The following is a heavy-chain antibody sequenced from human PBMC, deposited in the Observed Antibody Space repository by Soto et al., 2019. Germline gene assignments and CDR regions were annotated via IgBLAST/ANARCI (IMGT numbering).Heavy chain of an antibody. J-gene: IGHJ4*02. CDR3: ASGLVTTLHY. CDR2: IYHSAST. D-gene: IGHD4-17*01. Sequence: SETLSLTCAVSGGSISSGGYSWSWIRQPPGKGLEWIGYIYHSASTYYNPSPKSRVTISVDRSKNQFSLKLSSVTAADTAVYYCASGLVTTLHYWGQGTLVTVSS. V-gene: IGHV4-30-2*01. CDR1: GGSISSGGYS.